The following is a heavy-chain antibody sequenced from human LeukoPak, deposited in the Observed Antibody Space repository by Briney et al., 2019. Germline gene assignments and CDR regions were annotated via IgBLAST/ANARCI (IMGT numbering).Heavy chain of an antibody. CDR1: GYSFTSYD. Sequence: SVKVSCKASGYSFTSYDINWVRQAPGQGLEWMGRIIPIFATTNYAQKFQARVTITTDESTNTAYMELSSLRSEDTAMYYCARESRYCIGDSCYPNAFDVWGQGTMVTISS. CDR2: IIPIFATT. V-gene: IGHV1-69*05. CDR3: ARESRYCIGDSCYPNAFDV. D-gene: IGHD2-15*01. J-gene: IGHJ3*01.